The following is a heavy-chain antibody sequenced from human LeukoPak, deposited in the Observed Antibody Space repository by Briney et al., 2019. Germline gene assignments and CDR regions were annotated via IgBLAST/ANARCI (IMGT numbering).Heavy chain of an antibody. Sequence: GASVKVSCKASGGTFISYAISRVRQAPGQGLEWMGRIIPIFGTANYAQKFQGRVTITTDESPSTAYMELSSLRSEDTAVYYCARERSITIFGVVIPRHLDYWGQGTLVTVSS. CDR1: GGTFISYA. V-gene: IGHV1-69*05. CDR2: IIPIFGTA. CDR3: ARERSITIFGVVIPRHLDY. D-gene: IGHD3-3*01. J-gene: IGHJ4*02.